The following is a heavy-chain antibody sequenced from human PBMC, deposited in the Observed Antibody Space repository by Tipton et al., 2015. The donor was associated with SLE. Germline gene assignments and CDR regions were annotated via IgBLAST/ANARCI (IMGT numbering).Heavy chain of an antibody. D-gene: IGHD6-13*01. Sequence: QLVQSGAEVKEPGASVKVSCKASGYTFSNYGISWVRQAPGQGLEWMGWISAYNGNTNYAQKLQGRVTMTTDTSTSTAYMELRSLRSDDTAVYYCATYSSSWPDAFDIWGQGTMVTVSS. J-gene: IGHJ3*02. CDR1: GYTFSNYG. V-gene: IGHV1-18*01. CDR3: ATYSSSWPDAFDI. CDR2: ISAYNGNT.